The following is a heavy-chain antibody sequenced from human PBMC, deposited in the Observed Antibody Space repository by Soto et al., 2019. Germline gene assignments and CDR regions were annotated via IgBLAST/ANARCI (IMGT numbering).Heavy chain of an antibody. D-gene: IGHD5-12*01. CDR2: IYYSGST. J-gene: IGHJ6*02. Sequence: SETLCLTCTVSGGSISSGGYYWSWIRQHPGKGLEWIGYIYYSGSTYYNPSLKSRVTISVDTSKNQFSLKLSSVTAADTAVYYCARAMGRLSGYDFSPYYYYGMDVWGQGTTVTVSS. CDR3: ARAMGRLSGYDFSPYYYYGMDV. V-gene: IGHV4-31*03. CDR1: GGSISSGGYY.